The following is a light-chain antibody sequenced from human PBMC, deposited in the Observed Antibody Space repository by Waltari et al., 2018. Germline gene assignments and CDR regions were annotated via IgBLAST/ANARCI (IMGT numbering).Light chain of an antibody. CDR2: GKN. V-gene: IGLV3-19*01. Sequence: SSELTQDPAVSVALGQTGRITCPGVSLRRSYASWYQQKPGQAPVLFIYGKNNRPSGIPDRFSGSSSGNTASLTITGAQAEDEADYYCNSRDSSGNHWVFGGGTKLTVL. J-gene: IGLJ3*02. CDR3: NSRDSSGNHWV. CDR1: SLRRSY.